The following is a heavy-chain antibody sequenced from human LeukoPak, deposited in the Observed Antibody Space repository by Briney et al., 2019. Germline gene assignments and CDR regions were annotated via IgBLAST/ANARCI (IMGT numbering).Heavy chain of an antibody. D-gene: IGHD1-26*01. CDR3: AKGGGSYFQIYYYYYMDV. V-gene: IGHV3-74*03. J-gene: IGHJ6*03. Sequence: GGSLRLSCAASGFTFSSRWMHWVRQAPGEGPVWVGQINNDGSSTMYADSVKGRFTISRDNAKNTLYLQMNSLRAEDTAVYYCAKGGGSYFQIYYYYYMDVWGKGTTVTVSS. CDR2: INNDGSST. CDR1: GFTFSSRW.